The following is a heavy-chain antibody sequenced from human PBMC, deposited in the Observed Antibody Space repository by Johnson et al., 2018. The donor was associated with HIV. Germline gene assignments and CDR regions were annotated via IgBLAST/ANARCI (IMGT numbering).Heavy chain of an antibody. D-gene: IGHD2-15*01. J-gene: IGHJ3*02. CDR2: IRNDGSKK. CDR3: AGSVGYCSGGSCSPEAVDI. CDR1: GFTFSSYG. Sequence: QMLLVESGGGLVQPGGSLRLSCAASGFTFSSYGMHWVRQTPGKGLQWVAFIRNDGSKKYYADSVKGRFTISRDHSKNTLYLQMNSVRAEATAVYYCAGSVGYCSGGSCSPEAVDIWGQGTMVTVSS. V-gene: IGHV3-30*02.